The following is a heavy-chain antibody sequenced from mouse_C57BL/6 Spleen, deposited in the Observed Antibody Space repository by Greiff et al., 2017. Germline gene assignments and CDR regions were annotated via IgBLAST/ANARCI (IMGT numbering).Heavy chain of an antibody. CDR3: ARSALITTVVAPDY. CDR1: GYTFTSYW. J-gene: IGHJ2*01. CDR2: IHPNSGST. Sequence: QVQLQQPGAELVKPGASVKLSCKASGYTFTSYWMHWVKQRPGQGLEWIGMIHPNSGSTNYNEKFKSKATLTVDKSSSTAYMQLSSLTSEDSAVYYGARSALITTVVAPDYWGQGTTLTVSS. V-gene: IGHV1-64*01. D-gene: IGHD1-1*01.